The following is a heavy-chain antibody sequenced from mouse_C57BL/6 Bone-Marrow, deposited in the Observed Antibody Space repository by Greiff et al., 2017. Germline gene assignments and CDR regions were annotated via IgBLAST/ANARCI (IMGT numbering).Heavy chain of an antibody. CDR2: ISSGSSTI. CDR1: GFTFSDYG. J-gene: IGHJ3*01. Sequence: EVQLVESGGGLVKPGGSLKLSCAASGFTFSDYGMHWVRQAPEKGLEWVAYISSGSSTIYYADTVKGRFTISRDNAKKTLFRQMTSLRTEDTAMYYCARPGDGYYPAWFAYWGQGTLVTVSA. CDR3: ARPGDGYYPAWFAY. D-gene: IGHD2-3*01. V-gene: IGHV5-17*01.